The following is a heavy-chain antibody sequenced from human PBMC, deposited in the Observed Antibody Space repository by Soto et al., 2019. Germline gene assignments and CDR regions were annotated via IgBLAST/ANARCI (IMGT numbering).Heavy chain of an antibody. Sequence: QVQRVQSGAEVKKPGASVKVSCKASGYTFTSYGISWVRQAPGQGLEWMGWISAYNGNTNYAQKLQGRVTMTTDTSTSTAYMELRSLRSDDTAVYYCARFWRRVRGVIISGMDVWGQGTTVTVSS. V-gene: IGHV1-18*01. CDR3: ARFWRRVRGVIISGMDV. CDR1: GYTFTSYG. J-gene: IGHJ6*02. CDR2: ISAYNGNT. D-gene: IGHD3-10*01.